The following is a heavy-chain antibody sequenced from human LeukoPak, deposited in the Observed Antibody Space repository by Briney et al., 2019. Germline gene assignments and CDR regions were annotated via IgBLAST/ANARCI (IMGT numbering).Heavy chain of an antibody. CDR1: GFTFSSYG. Sequence: GGSLRLSCAASGFTFSSYGMSWVRQAPGKGLEWVSAISGSGGSTYYADSVKGRFTISRDNSKNTLYRQMNSLRAEDTAVYYCAKAFVVAVAATNYNWFDPWGQGTLVTVSS. J-gene: IGHJ5*02. CDR2: ISGSGGST. D-gene: IGHD2-15*01. V-gene: IGHV3-23*01. CDR3: AKAFVVAVAATNYNWFDP.